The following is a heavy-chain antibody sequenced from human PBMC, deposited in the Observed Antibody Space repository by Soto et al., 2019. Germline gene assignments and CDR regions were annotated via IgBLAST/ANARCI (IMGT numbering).Heavy chain of an antibody. Sequence: EVQLLESGGGLVQPGGSLRLSCAASGFTFSSYAMSWVRQAPGKGLEWVSAISGSGGSTYYADSVKGRFTISRDNSKNTLYLRKNSLRAEDTALYYCAKDRTYCSGGSCYRNWFDPWGQGTLVTVSS. D-gene: IGHD2-15*01. CDR1: GFTFSSYA. CDR2: ISGSGGST. V-gene: IGHV3-23*01. J-gene: IGHJ5*02. CDR3: AKDRTYCSGGSCYRNWFDP.